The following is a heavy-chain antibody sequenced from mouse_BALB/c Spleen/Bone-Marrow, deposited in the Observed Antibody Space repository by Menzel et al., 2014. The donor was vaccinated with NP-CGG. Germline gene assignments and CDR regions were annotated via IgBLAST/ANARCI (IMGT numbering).Heavy chain of an antibody. J-gene: IGHJ4*01. Sequence: QVQLQQSGAELVRPGTSVKISCKASGYTFTNYWLGWVKQRPGHGLEWIGDIYPGGGYTDYNEEFKGKATLTADTSSSTAYMQLSSLTSEDSAVYFCARDMITTRAMDYWGQGTSVTVSS. CDR3: ARDMITTRAMDY. V-gene: IGHV1-63*02. CDR2: IYPGGGYT. CDR1: GYTFTNYW. D-gene: IGHD2-4*01.